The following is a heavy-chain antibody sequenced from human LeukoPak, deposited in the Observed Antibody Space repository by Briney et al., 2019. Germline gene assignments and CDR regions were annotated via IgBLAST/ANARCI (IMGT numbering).Heavy chain of an antibody. CDR3: ATGQYCTSSTCAV. D-gene: IGHD2-2*01. CDR1: VDTLTELS. Sequence: EASVKVSCKVSVDTLTELSMYWVRQAPGKGLEWMGGIDPENGETVYAQKFQGRVTMTEDTSTDTAYMELSSLRSEDTAVYYCATGQYCTSSTCAVWGQGTTVAVSS. V-gene: IGHV1-24*01. CDR2: IDPENGET. J-gene: IGHJ6*02.